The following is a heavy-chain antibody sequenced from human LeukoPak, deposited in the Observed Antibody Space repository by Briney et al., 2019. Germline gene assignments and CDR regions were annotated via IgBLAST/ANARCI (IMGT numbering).Heavy chain of an antibody. CDR2: IYRGDAT. V-gene: IGHV3-66*01. CDR3: AREDTADAFDI. J-gene: IGHJ3*02. Sequence: GGSLRLSCVASGFTGSSHYMSWVRQAPGKGLEWVSVIYRGDATYYADSVKGRFTISRDNSRNTVYLQMNSLRVEDTAVYYCAREDTADAFDIWGLGTMVTVSS. CDR1: GFTGSSHY.